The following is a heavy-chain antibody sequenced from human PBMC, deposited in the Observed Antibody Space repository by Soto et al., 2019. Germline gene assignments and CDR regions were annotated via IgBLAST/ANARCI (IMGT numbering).Heavy chain of an antibody. CDR3: AREGLDHYDSSGFFDY. CDR1: GYTFTSYG. Sequence: SVKVSCKASGYTFTSYGISWVRQAPGQGLEWMGWISAYNGNTNYAQKLQGRVTMTTDTSTSTAYMELRSLRSDDTAVYYCAREGLDHYDSSGFFDYWGQGTLVTVSS. J-gene: IGHJ4*02. V-gene: IGHV1-18*01. CDR2: ISAYNGNT. D-gene: IGHD3-22*01.